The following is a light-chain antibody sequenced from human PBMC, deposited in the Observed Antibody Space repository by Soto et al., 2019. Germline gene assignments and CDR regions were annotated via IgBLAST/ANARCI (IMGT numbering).Light chain of an antibody. J-gene: IGKJ3*01. CDR2: AAS. CDR1: QNINNC. Sequence: DIQMTQSPSSLYAAVGDRVTITCRASQNINNCLNWYQQKPGKAPKLLIYAASSLQSGVPSRFSGSGSGTDLTLTISSPQSDDFATYYCQQSYNTPFTFGPGTKVDIK. CDR3: QQSYNTPFT. V-gene: IGKV1-39*01.